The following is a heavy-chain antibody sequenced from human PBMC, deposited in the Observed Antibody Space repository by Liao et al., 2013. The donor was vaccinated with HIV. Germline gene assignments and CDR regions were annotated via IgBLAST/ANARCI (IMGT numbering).Heavy chain of an antibody. J-gene: IGHJ6*03. V-gene: IGHV4-59*01. CDR3: ARDLFPGIVGAHSMDV. CDR1: GGSINSYY. D-gene: IGHD1-26*01. Sequence: QVQLQESGPGLVKPSETLSLTCTVSGGSINSYYWSWIRQPPGKGLEWIGYIYYSGSTDYNPSLKSRVTISVDTSKNQFSLKLSSVTAADTAVYYCARDLFPGIVGAHSMDVWGKGTTVTVSS. CDR2: IYYSGST.